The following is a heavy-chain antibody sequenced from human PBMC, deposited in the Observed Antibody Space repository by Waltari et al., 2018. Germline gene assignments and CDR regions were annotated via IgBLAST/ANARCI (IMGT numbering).Heavy chain of an antibody. V-gene: IGHV4-59*01. Sequence: QVQLQESGPGLVKPSETLSLTCTVSGGSISSSYWSWIRQPPGKGLEWIGYIYYSGSTNYSPSHKRRATMSGDTSRNQFSRKRSSVTAADTAVDYCARGVILTGYGLLDNWGQGTLVTVSS. J-gene: IGHJ4*02. D-gene: IGHD3-9*01. CDR1: GGSISSSY. CDR3: ARGVILTGYGLLDN. CDR2: IYYSGST.